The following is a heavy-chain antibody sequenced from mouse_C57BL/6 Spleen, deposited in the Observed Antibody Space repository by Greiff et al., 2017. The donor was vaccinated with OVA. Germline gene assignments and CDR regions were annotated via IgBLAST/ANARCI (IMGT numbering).Heavy chain of an antibody. V-gene: IGHV1-85*01. CDR1: GYTFTSYD. D-gene: IGHD2-3*01. J-gene: IGHJ4*01. CDR3: AIYDGYLYYAMDY. CDR2: IYPRDGST. Sequence: VQLQQSGPELVKPGASVKLSCKASGYTFTSYDINWVKQRPGQGLEWIGWIYPRDGSTKYNEKFKGKATLTVDTSSSTAYMELHSLTSEDSAVYFCAIYDGYLYYAMDYWGQGTSVTVSS.